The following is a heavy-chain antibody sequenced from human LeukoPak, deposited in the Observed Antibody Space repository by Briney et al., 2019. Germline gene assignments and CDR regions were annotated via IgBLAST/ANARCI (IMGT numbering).Heavy chain of an antibody. V-gene: IGHV1-2*06. CDR3: ARHLDIVATTLIDY. CDR1: GYAFTGYY. J-gene: IGHJ4*02. D-gene: IGHD5-12*01. Sequence: ASVKVSCKASGYAFTGYYMDWVRQAPGQGLEWMGRINPNSGATNYAQKFQGRVTMTRDTSISTAYMEFNGLRSDDTAVYYCARHLDIVATTLIDYWGQGTLVTVSS. CDR2: INPNSGAT.